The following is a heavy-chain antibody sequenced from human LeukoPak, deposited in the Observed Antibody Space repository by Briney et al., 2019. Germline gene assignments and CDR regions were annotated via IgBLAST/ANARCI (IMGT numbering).Heavy chain of an antibody. CDR1: GFTFSSYW. CDR2: INSDGSST. J-gene: IGHJ6*02. V-gene: IGHV3-74*01. D-gene: IGHD6-19*01. Sequence: GGSLRPSCAASGFTFSSYWMHWVRQAPGKGLVWVSRINSDGSSTSYADSVKGRFTISRDNAKNTLYLQMNSLRAEDTAVYYCARGMDSSGWNYYYGMDVWGQGTTVTVSS. CDR3: ARGMDSSGWNYYYGMDV.